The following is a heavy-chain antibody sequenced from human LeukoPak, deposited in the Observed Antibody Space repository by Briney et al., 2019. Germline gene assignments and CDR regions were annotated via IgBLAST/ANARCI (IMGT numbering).Heavy chain of an antibody. CDR2: ISGSGGSP. CDR1: GFTFSSYA. Sequence: GGSLRLSCAASGFTFSSYAMSWVRQAPGKGLEWVSAISGSGGSPYYADSVKGRFTISRDNAKNTLYLQMNSLRAEDTAVYYCARGGWFIVDYWGQGTLVTVSS. V-gene: IGHV3-23*01. CDR3: ARGGWFIVDY. J-gene: IGHJ4*02. D-gene: IGHD3-10*01.